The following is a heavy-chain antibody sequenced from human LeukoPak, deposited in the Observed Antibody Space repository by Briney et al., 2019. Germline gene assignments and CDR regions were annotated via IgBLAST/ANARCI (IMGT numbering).Heavy chain of an antibody. CDR1: GFTFSSYA. CDR3: ARGGMAAAAIDY. V-gene: IGHV3-33*08. D-gene: IGHD6-13*01. J-gene: IGHJ4*02. CDR2: VWYDGSNQ. Sequence: GRSLRLSCAASGFTFSSYAMHWVRQAPGKGLEWVAIVWYDGSNQYYGDSVKGRFTISRDNPKNTVYLQMSSLTPEDTAVYYCARGGMAAAAIDYWGQGALVTVSS.